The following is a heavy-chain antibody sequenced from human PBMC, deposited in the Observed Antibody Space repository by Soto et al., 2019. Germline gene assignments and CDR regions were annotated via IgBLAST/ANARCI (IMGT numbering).Heavy chain of an antibody. CDR2: IYYSGST. CDR1: GGSISSSSYY. V-gene: IGHV4-39*01. J-gene: IGHJ5*02. Sequence: SETLSLTCTVSGGSISSSSYYWGWIRQPPGKGLEWIGSIYYSGSTYYNPSLKSRVTISVDTSKNQFSLKLSSVTAADTAVYYCARQTYDFWSGTLPNWFDPWGRGTLVTVSS. D-gene: IGHD3-3*01. CDR3: ARQTYDFWSGTLPNWFDP.